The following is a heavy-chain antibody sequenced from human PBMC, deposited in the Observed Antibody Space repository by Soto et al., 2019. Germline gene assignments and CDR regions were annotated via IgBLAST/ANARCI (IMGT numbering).Heavy chain of an antibody. V-gene: IGHV4-59*01. CDR1: GGSISSYY. CDR3: AREGGPYDSSGYVDY. D-gene: IGHD3-22*01. J-gene: IGHJ4*02. Sequence: PSETLSLTCPVSGGSISSYYLSWIRQPPGKGLEWIGYIYYSGSTNYNPSLKSRVTISVDTSKNQFSLKLSSVTAADTAVYYCAREGGPYDSSGYVDYWGQGTLVTVPQ. CDR2: IYYSGST.